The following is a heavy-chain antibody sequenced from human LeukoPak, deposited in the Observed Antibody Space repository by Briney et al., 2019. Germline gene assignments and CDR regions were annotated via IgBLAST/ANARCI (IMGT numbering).Heavy chain of an antibody. J-gene: IGHJ4*02. V-gene: IGHV1-46*01. CDR2: INPSGGST. D-gene: IGHD4-17*01. Sequence: GASVKVSCKASGYTFTSYYMHWVRQAPGQGLEWMGMINPSGGSTSYAQKFQGRVTVTTDTSTSTAYMELRSLRSDDTAVYYCARSIQYGDYTFDYWGQGTLVTVSS. CDR1: GYTFTSYY. CDR3: ARSIQYGDYTFDY.